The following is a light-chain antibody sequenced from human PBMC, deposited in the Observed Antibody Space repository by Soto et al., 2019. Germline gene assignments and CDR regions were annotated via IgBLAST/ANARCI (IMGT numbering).Light chain of an antibody. Sequence: DIQMTQSPSSLSASVGDRVIITCRASQSISSSLIWYQQKPGKAPRLLIYAASTLQRGVPSRFSASGSGTYFTLTISRLQPEDFANYYCQQSYSTPWTFGQGTKLEIK. CDR2: AAS. CDR1: QSISSS. J-gene: IGKJ2*02. V-gene: IGKV1-39*01. CDR3: QQSYSTPWT.